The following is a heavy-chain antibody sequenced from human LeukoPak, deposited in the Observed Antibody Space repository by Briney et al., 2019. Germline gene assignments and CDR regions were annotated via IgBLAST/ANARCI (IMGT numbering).Heavy chain of an antibody. J-gene: IGHJ6*02. CDR1: GYTXTGYY. CDR2: INPNSGGT. CDR3: ARVARTGLAYYYGMDV. D-gene: IGHD1-14*01. Sequence: GASVKVSCKASGYTXTGYYMHWVRQAPGQGLEWMGWINPNSGGTNYAQKFQGRVTMTRDTSISTAYMELSRLRSDDTAVYYCARVARTGLAYYYGMDVWGQGTTVTVSS. V-gene: IGHV1-2*02.